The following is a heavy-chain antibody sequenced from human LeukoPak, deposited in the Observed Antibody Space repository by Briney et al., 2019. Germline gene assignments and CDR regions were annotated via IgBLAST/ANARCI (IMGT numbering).Heavy chain of an antibody. Sequence: PGGSLRLSCAASGFTFSSYGMHWVRQAPGKGLEWVAVIWYDGSNKYYADSVKGRFTISRDNSKNTLYLQMNSLRAEDTAVYYCARDRALSSGWYELAGYFDYWGQGTLVTVSS. CDR3: ARDRALSSGWYELAGYFDY. V-gene: IGHV3-33*01. J-gene: IGHJ4*02. D-gene: IGHD6-19*01. CDR2: IWYDGSNK. CDR1: GFTFSSYG.